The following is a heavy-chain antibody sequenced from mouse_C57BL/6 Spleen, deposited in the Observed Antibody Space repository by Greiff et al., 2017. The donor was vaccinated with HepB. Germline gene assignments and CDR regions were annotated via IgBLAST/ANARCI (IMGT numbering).Heavy chain of an antibody. Sequence: EVQGVESGGDLVKPGGSLKLSCAASGFTFSSYGMSWVRQTPDKRLAWVATISSGGSYNYYPDSVKGRFTISRDKAKNTLYLQMSSLKSEDTAMYYCARHGGDGYDVDYWGQGTTLTVSS. CDR2: ISSGGSYN. V-gene: IGHV5-6*01. J-gene: IGHJ2*01. D-gene: IGHD2-2*01. CDR1: GFTFSSYG. CDR3: ARHGGDGYDVDY.